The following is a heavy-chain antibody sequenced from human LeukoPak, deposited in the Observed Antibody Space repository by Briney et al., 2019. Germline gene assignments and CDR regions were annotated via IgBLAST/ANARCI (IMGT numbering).Heavy chain of an antibody. V-gene: IGHV3-30*19. J-gene: IGHJ4*02. CDR3: ARDFGPALRYFADY. CDR1: GFTFSSYG. Sequence: GRSLRLSCAASGFTFSSYGMHWVRQAPGKGLEWVAVISYDGSNKYYADSVKGRFTISRDNSKNTLYLQMNSLRAEDTAVYYCARDFGPALRYFADYWGQGTLVTVSS. D-gene: IGHD3-9*01. CDR2: ISYDGSNK.